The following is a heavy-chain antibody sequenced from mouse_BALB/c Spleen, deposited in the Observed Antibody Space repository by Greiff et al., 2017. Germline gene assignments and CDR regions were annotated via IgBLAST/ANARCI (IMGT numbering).Heavy chain of an antibody. J-gene: IGHJ4*01. D-gene: IGHD1-2*01. CDR3: ARDRHYYGYYAMDY. CDR1: GFSLTSYG. CDR2: IWAGGST. Sequence: VKLMESGPGLVAPSQCLSITCTVSGFSLTSYGVHWVRQPPGKGLEWLGVIWAGGSTNYNSALMYRLSISKDNSKNQVFLKMNSLQTDDTAMYYCARDRHYYGYYAMDYWGQGTSVTVSS. V-gene: IGHV2-9*02.